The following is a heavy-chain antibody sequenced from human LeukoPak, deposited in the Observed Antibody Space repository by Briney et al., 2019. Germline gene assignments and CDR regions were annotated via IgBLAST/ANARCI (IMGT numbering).Heavy chain of an antibody. V-gene: IGHV4-4*07. CDR2: IYTSGST. Sequence: TSETLSLTCTVSDDSITSFYWSWIRQPPGKGLEWIGRIYTSGSTNYNPSLKSRVTMSVDTSKNQFSLKLSSVTAADTAVYYCARDRGPKSYYTGIGWFDPWGQGTLVTVSS. CDR1: DDSITSFY. J-gene: IGHJ5*02. D-gene: IGHD3-10*01. CDR3: ARDRGPKSYYTGIGWFDP.